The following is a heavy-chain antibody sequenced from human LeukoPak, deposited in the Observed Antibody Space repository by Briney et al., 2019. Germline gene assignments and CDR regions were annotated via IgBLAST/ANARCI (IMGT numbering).Heavy chain of an antibody. D-gene: IGHD3-3*01. V-gene: IGHV3-23*01. Sequence: GGSLRLSCAASGFTFSSYAMSWVRQAPGKGLEWVSAISGSGGSTYYADSVKGRFTISRDNSKNTLHLQMNSLRAEDTAVYYCAKGPYYGPYYFDYWGQGTLVTVSS. CDR1: GFTFSSYA. J-gene: IGHJ4*02. CDR3: AKGPYYGPYYFDY. CDR2: ISGSGGST.